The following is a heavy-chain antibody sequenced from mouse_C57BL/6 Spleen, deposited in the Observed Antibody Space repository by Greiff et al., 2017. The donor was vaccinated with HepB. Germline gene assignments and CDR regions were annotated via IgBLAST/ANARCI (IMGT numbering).Heavy chain of an antibody. CDR2: IDPSDSYT. V-gene: IGHV1-59*01. CDR3: AREHYYGSSRAWFAY. Sequence: QVQLQQPGAELVRPGTSVKLSCKASGYTFTSYWMHWVKQRPGQGLEWIGVIDPSDSYTNYNQKFKGKATLTVDTSSSTAYMQLSSLTSEDSAVYYCAREHYYGSSRAWFAYWGQGTLVTVSA. CDR1: GYTFTSYW. D-gene: IGHD1-1*01. J-gene: IGHJ3*01.